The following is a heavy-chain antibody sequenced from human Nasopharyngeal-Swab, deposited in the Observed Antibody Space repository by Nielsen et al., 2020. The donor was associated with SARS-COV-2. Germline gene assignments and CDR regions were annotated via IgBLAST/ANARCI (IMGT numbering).Heavy chain of an antibody. CDR3: ARLPSAWGRRDFDY. CDR1: GCTFSTYS. D-gene: IGHD6-19*01. CDR2: ISSSVSYI. J-gene: IGHJ4*02. Sequence: GGSLRLSCAASGCTFSTYSMIWVRQAPAKGLEWVSWISSSVSYIYYADSVKGRFTISRDNAKNALYLQMSSLRAEDTAVYYCARLPSAWGRRDFDYWGQGTLVTVSS. V-gene: IGHV3-21*06.